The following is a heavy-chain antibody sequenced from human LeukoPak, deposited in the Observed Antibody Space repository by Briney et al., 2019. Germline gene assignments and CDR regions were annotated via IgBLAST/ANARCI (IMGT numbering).Heavy chain of an antibody. J-gene: IGHJ6*02. Sequence: GGSLRLSCAASGFTFSSYAMHWVRQAPGKGLEWVAVISYDGSNKYYADSVKGRFTISRDNSKNTLYLQMNSLRAEDTAVYYCARTTGTRSGPDYYYYYGMDVWGQGTTVTVSS. V-gene: IGHV3-30-3*01. CDR2: ISYDGSNK. CDR3: ARTTGTRSGPDYYYYYGMDV. D-gene: IGHD1-1*01. CDR1: GFTFSSYA.